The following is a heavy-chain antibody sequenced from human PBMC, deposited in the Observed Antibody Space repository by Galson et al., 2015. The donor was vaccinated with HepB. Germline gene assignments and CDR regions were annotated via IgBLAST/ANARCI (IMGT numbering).Heavy chain of an antibody. D-gene: IGHD3-22*01. CDR3: ARDALETMIVVGSFDY. Sequence: SLRLSCAASGFIFSSYAMHWVRQAPGKGLEWVAVISYDGSNKYYADSVKGRFTISRDNSKNTLYLQMNSLRAEDTAVYYCARDALETMIVVGSFDYWGQGTLVTVSS. V-gene: IGHV3-30-3*01. CDR2: ISYDGSNK. CDR1: GFIFSSYA. J-gene: IGHJ4*02.